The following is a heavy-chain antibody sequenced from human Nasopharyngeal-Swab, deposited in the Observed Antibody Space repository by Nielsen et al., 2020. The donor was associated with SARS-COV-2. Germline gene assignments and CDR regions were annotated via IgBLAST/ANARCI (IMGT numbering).Heavy chain of an antibody. J-gene: IGHJ4*02. Sequence: SETLSLTCAVYGGSFSGYYWSWIRQPPGKWLEWIGEINHSGSTNYNPSLKSRVTISVDTSKNQFSLKLSSVTAADTAVYYCARVGMITFGGALDYWGQGTLVTVSS. V-gene: IGHV4-34*01. D-gene: IGHD3-16*01. CDR1: GGSFSGYY. CDR3: ARVGMITFGGALDY. CDR2: INHSGST.